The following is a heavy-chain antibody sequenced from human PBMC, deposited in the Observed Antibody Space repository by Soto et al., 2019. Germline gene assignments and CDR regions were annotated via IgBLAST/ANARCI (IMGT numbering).Heavy chain of an antibody. CDR3: ARGRGYCSSTNCYYFDY. CDR1: VASITTYF. J-gene: IGHJ4*02. CDR2: IYYSGST. V-gene: IGHV4-59*06. Sequence: SSETLSLTCSVSVASITTYFWSWLRQHPGKGLEWIGYIYYSGSTYYNPSLKSRATISIDTSKNQFSLKLSSVTAADTAVYYCARGRGYCSSTNCYYFDYWGQGTLVTVSS. D-gene: IGHD2-2*01.